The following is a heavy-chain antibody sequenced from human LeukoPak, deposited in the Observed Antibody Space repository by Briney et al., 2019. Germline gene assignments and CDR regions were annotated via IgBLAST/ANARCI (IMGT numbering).Heavy chain of an antibody. CDR1: GFTFSSNW. J-gene: IGHJ4*02. CDR3: ARERVENQQLVGGNY. Sequence: GGSLRLSCAASGFTFSSNWMGWVRQAPGKGLEWVANIKQDGSETYYVDSVKGRFTISRDNAKNSLYLQMSSLRAEDTAVYYCARERVENQQLVGGNYWGQGTLVTVSS. D-gene: IGHD6-6*01. CDR2: IKQDGSET. V-gene: IGHV3-7*01.